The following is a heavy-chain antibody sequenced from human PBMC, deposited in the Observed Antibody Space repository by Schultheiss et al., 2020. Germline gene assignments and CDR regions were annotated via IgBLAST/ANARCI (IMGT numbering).Heavy chain of an antibody. Sequence: GGSLRLSCAASGFSFSDHGMHWVRQAPGKGLEWVSYISSSSTNIYYADSVKDRFIISRDNAKNSLYLQMNSLRAEDTAVYYCAKDLKTYHLGSGTYFDYWGQGTLVTVSS. CDR1: GFSFSDHG. CDR2: ISSSSTNI. CDR3: AKDLKTYHLGSGTYFDY. J-gene: IGHJ4*02. D-gene: IGHD3-10*01. V-gene: IGHV3-48*04.